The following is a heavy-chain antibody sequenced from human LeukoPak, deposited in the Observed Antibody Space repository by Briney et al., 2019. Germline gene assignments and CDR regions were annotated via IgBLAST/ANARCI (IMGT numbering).Heavy chain of an antibody. CDR1: GFTFRSHG. V-gene: IGHV3-33*06. CDR3: AKDQGVSWYDGMDV. D-gene: IGHD6-13*01. Sequence: PGGSLILSCAASGFTFRSHGMHWVRQAPGKGLEWVAVIWYDGSRKYHADSVKGRFTISRDNSKSMLYLQMNSLRVEDTAVYYCAKDQGVSWYDGMDVWGKGTTVTVSS. CDR2: IWYDGSRK. J-gene: IGHJ6*04.